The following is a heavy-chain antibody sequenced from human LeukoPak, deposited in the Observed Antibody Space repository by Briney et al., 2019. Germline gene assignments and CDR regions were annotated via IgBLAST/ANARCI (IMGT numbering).Heavy chain of an antibody. D-gene: IGHD3-10*01. J-gene: IGHJ4*02. Sequence: PSETLSLTCTVADGSISSYYWSWIRQPPGKGLEWSGYIYYSGSTNYNPSLKGRVTISVDTSKNQFSLKLSSVTAADTAVYYCARTAGSGSYYPLDYWGQGTLVTVSS. CDR2: IYYSGST. CDR3: ARTAGSGSYYPLDY. V-gene: IGHV4-59*01. CDR1: DGSISSYY.